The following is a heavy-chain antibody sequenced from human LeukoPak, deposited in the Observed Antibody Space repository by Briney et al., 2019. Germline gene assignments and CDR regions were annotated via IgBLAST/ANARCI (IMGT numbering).Heavy chain of an antibody. V-gene: IGHV3-53*01. D-gene: IGHD6-13*01. J-gene: IGHJ4*02. CDR3: AKDQVPRSSSYFDY. CDR2: IYSGGTT. CDR1: GFIVSSNC. Sequence: GGSLRLSCAASGFIVSSNCMSWVRQAPGKGLGWVSVIYSGGTTYYADSVKGRFTISRDNSKNTLYLQMNSLRAEDTAVYYCAKDQVPRSSSYFDYWGQGTLVTVSS.